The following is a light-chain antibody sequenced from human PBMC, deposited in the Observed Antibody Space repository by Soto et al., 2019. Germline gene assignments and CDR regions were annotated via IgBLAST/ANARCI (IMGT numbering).Light chain of an antibody. CDR3: QQYYSTPLS. J-gene: IGKJ4*01. CDR2: WAS. V-gene: IGKV4-1*01. Sequence: DIVMTQSPDSLAVSLGERATINCKSSQSVLYRSNNKNYFAWYQQKPGQPPKLLIYWASTRESGVPDRFSGSGSGTDFTLTISSLQAEDVAVYYCQQYYSTPLSFGGGTKVDIK. CDR1: QSVLYRSNNKNY.